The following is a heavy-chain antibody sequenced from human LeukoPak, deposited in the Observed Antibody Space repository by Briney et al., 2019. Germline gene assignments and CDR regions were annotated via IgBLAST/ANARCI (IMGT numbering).Heavy chain of an antibody. V-gene: IGHV5-51*06. D-gene: IGHD3-16*01. CDR2: IYPGDSDA. J-gene: IGHJ5*02. Sequence: GESLKISCKGSGYSFTTYWIGWVRQMPGKGLEWMGIIYPGDSDARSGSSFQGQVTISVDKSINTAYLQWSSLKASETAMYYIAREITFGGVEFDPWGQGTLVTVSS. CDR3: AREITFGGVEFDP. CDR1: GYSFTTYW.